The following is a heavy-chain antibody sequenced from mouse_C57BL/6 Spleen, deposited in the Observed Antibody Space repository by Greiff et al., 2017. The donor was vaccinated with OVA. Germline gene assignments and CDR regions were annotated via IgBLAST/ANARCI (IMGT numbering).Heavy chain of an antibody. J-gene: IGHJ4*01. CDR3: ARRVAMDY. Sequence: DVKLQESGPELVKPGASVKISCKASGYSFTGYYMNWVKQSPEKSLEWIGEINPSTGGTTYNQKFKAKATLTVDNSSSTAYMQLKSLTSEDSAVYYCARRVAMDYWGQGTSVTVSS. CDR1: GYSFTGYY. CDR2: INPSTGGT. V-gene: IGHV1-42*01.